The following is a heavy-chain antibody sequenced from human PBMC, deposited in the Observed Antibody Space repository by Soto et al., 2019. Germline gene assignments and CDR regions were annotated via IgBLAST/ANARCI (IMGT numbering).Heavy chain of an antibody. CDR2: IHWNEDK. CDR1: GFSLSTSGAS. J-gene: IGHJ4*02. V-gene: IGHV2-5*01. D-gene: IGHD3-10*01. CDR3: AHRRGYGAGNFYFDF. Sequence: QITLKASGPTLVKPKKTLTLTCTFSGFSLSTSGASVGWIRQSPGKALKWVAHIHWNEDKRYGPSLESRITITNDTPKNQVVLTMTNMDPVDTATYFCAHRRGYGAGNFYFDFWGQGTLVTVSS.